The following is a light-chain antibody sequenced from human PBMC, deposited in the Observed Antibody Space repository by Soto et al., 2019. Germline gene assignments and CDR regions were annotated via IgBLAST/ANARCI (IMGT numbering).Light chain of an antibody. CDR2: AVS. CDR1: RTVDSTY. J-gene: IGKJ5*01. Sequence: EIVLTQSPGTLSLSPGERATLSCTASRTVDSTYLAWYQQKPGQAPRLLIYAVSDRATGIPDRFSGSGSGADFTLTISNLQSEDFAVYYCQQYTNWPPITFGQGTRLEIK. CDR3: QQYTNWPPIT. V-gene: IGKV3-20*01.